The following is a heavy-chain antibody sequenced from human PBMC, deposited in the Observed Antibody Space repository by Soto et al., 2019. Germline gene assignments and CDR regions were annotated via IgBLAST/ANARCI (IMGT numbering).Heavy chain of an antibody. CDR2: ISGGGGST. J-gene: IGHJ5*02. CDR3: AKDSHPYDYVFVGIDP. CDR1: GFPFSSYS. Sequence: PGGSLSLSCAASGFPFSSYSMSWVRQAPGKGLEWVSAISGGGGSTYYADSVKGRFTISRDNSKNTLYLQMNSLRAEDTAVYYCAKDSHPYDYVFVGIDPWGQGTLVTVSS. V-gene: IGHV3-23*01. D-gene: IGHD3-16*01.